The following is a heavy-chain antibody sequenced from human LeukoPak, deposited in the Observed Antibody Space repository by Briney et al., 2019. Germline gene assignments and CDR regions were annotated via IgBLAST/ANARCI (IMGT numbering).Heavy chain of an antibody. CDR3: ARDREEVGATNY. V-gene: IGHV3-7*01. CDR2: IKQDGREK. Sequence: GGSLRLSCAASGFTFSSYWMSWVRQAPGKGLEWVANIKQDGREKYYVDSVKGQFTNSRDNAKNSLYLQRNSLRAEDTAVYYCARDREEVGATNYWGQGTLVTVSS. CDR1: GFTFSSYW. J-gene: IGHJ4*02. D-gene: IGHD1-26*01.